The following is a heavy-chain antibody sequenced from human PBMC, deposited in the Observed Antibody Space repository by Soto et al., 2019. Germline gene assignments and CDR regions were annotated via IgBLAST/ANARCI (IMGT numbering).Heavy chain of an antibody. CDR3: ARVEPGSSSDLGGEDY. V-gene: IGHV3-30-3*01. CDR2: ISYDGSNK. D-gene: IGHD6-6*01. Sequence: EGSLRLSCAASGFTFSSYAMHWVRQAPGKGLEWVAVISYDGSNKYYADSVKGRFTSSRDNSKNTLYLQMNSLRAEDTAVYYCARVEPGSSSDLGGEDYWGQGTLVTVSS. J-gene: IGHJ4*02. CDR1: GFTFSSYA.